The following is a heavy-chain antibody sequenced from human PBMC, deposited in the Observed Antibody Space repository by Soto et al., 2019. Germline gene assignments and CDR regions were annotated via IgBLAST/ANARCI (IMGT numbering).Heavy chain of an antibody. J-gene: IGHJ4*02. CDR3: ARDLHGAFTTMVY. CDR2: IVPLFGTT. V-gene: IGHV1-69*01. D-gene: IGHD5-18*01. CDR1: GGNFTSYA. Sequence: QVQLVQSGAEVKKPGSSVKVSCKASGGNFTSYAISWVRQAPGQGLEFMGGIVPLFGTTNYAHKFRGRVTVTADESTSTVYMEMSSLRSEDTAVYYCARDLHGAFTTMVYWGQGTLVTVSS.